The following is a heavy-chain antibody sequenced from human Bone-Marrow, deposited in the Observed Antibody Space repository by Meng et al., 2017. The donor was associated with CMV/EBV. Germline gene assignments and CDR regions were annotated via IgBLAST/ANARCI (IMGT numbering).Heavy chain of an antibody. CDR3: AREGSGAAGTRGLYYYYYYVMDV. Sequence: SQTLSLTCAISGDSVSSNSAAWNWIRQSPSRGLEWLGRTYYRSKWYNDYAVSVKRRITINPDTSKNQLSLQLNPVTPEDTAVYYCAREGSGAAGTRGLYYYYYYVMDVWGQGTTVTVSS. V-gene: IGHV6-1*01. J-gene: IGHJ6*02. CDR2: TYYRSKWYN. D-gene: IGHD6-13*01. CDR1: GDSVSSNSAA.